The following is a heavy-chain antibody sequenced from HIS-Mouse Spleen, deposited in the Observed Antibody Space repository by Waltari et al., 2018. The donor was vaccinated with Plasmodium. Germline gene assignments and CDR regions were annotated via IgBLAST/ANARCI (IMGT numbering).Heavy chain of an antibody. D-gene: IGHD2-15*01. CDR1: GSNLVGTR. Sequence: EVQLVESGGGLVKPGGSLRPSCGASGSNLVGTRRNRVSQAPGKGLELVSSIISSSSYIYYADSVKGRFTISRDNAKNSLYLQMNSLRAEDTAVYYCASGYQDAFDIWGQGTMVTVSS. CDR3: ASGYQDAFDI. J-gene: IGHJ3*02. V-gene: IGHV3-21*01. CDR2: IISSSSYI.